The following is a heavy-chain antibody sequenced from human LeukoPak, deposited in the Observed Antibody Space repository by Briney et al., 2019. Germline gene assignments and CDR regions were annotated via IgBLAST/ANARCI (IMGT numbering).Heavy chain of an antibody. CDR2: INHSGST. CDR1: GGSFSGYY. D-gene: IGHD3-3*01. V-gene: IGHV4-34*01. Sequence: PSETLSLTCAVYGGSFSGYYWSWIRQPPGKGLEWIGEINHSGSTNYNPSLKSRVTISVDTSKNQFSLKLSSVTAADTALYYCAKDILRFLEWWAFDIWGQGTMVTVSS. J-gene: IGHJ3*02. CDR3: AKDILRFLEWWAFDI.